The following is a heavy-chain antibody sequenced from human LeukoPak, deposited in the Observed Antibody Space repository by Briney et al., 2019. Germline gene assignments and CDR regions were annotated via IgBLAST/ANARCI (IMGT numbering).Heavy chain of an antibody. Sequence: GGSLRLSCAASGFSVSGYYLSWVCQAPGKGLEWVSVIYSGGDTSYVDSVKGRFTISRDNSKNTVHLQMNSLRPEDTAVYYCARGFFNFDYWGQGILVTVSS. D-gene: IGHD3-3*01. V-gene: IGHV3-66*02. CDR3: ARGFFNFDY. J-gene: IGHJ4*02. CDR1: GFSVSGYY. CDR2: IYSGGDT.